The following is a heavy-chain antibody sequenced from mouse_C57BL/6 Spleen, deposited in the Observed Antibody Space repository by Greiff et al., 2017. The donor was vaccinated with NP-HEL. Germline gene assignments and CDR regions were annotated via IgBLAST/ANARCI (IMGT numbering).Heavy chain of an antibody. V-gene: IGHV1-15*01. CDR1: GYTFTDYE. Sequence: VKLMESGAELVRPGASVTLSCKASGYTFTDYEMHWVKQTPVHGLEWIGAIDPETGGTAYNQKFKGKAILTADKSSSTAYMELRSLTSEDSAVYYCTSYGNYNYAMDYWGQGTSVTVSS. CDR3: TSYGNYNYAMDY. D-gene: IGHD2-1*01. J-gene: IGHJ4*01. CDR2: IDPETGGT.